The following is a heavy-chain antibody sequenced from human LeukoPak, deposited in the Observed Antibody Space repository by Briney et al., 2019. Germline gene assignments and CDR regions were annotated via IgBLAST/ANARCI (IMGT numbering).Heavy chain of an antibody. D-gene: IGHD1-1*01. CDR2: TSYDGSSK. CDR1: GFTFSNYG. CDR3: EKDLGVNWHVPYYSDF. V-gene: IGHV3-30*18. Sequence: PGRSLRLSCAASGFTFSNYGMHWVRQAPGKGLEWVAVTSYDGSSKYYADSVKGRFTISRDNSKNTLYLQMSSLRPEDTAVYYCEKDLGVNWHVPYYSDFWGQGTLVTVSS. J-gene: IGHJ4*02.